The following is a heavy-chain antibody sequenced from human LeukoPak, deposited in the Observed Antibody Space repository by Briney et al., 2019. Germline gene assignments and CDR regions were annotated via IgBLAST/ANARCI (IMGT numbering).Heavy chain of an antibody. D-gene: IGHD2-8*01. CDR2: IYTSGST. CDR3: ARDSGYCTNGVCLGDTNWFDP. J-gene: IGHJ5*02. V-gene: IGHV4-59*10. CDR1: GGSFSGYY. Sequence: PSETLSLTCAVYGGSFSGYYWSWIRQPPGKGLEWIGRIYTSGSTNYNPSLKSRVTMSVDTSKNQFSLKLSSVTAADTAVYYCARDSGYCTNGVCLGDTNWFDPWGQGTLVTVSS.